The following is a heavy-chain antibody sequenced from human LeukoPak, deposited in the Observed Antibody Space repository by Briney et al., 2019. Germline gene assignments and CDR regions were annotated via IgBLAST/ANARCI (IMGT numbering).Heavy chain of an antibody. CDR3: ARVAKERVGGVYYFDY. V-gene: IGHV3-13*01. CDR1: GFTFSDYD. Sequence: GGSLRLSCAASGFTFSDYDMHWVRQATGKGLEWVSAIGTAGDTYYTGSVKGRFTIPRENAKNSLYLQMNSLRAGDTAVYYCARVAKERVGGVYYFDYWGQGTLVTVSS. J-gene: IGHJ4*02. CDR2: IGTAGDT. D-gene: IGHD1-1*01.